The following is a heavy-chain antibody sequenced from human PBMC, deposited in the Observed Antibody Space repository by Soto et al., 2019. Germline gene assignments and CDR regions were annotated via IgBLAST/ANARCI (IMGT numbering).Heavy chain of an antibody. D-gene: IGHD5-12*01. CDR2: IYHSGST. J-gene: IGHJ6*02. V-gene: IGHV4-4*02. Sequence: SSETLSLTCAASGGSISSSNWWRWVRQPPGKGLEWIGEIYHSGSTNYNPSLKSRVTISVDKSKNQFSLKRSSVTAADTAVYYCAKSPVFGGYGAYYYYDGMDVWGQGTTVTVSS. CDR3: AKSPVFGGYGAYYYYDGMDV. CDR1: GGSISSSNW.